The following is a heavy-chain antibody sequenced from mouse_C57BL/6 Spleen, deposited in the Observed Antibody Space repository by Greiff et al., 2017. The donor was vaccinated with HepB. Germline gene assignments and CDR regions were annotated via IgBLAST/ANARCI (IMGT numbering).Heavy chain of an antibody. V-gene: IGHV1-81*01. J-gene: IGHJ4*01. CDR1: GYTFTSYG. Sequence: QVHLKQSGAELARPGASVKLSCKASGYTFTSYGISWVKQRTGQGLEWIGEIYPRCGNTYYNEKFKGKATLTADKSSSTAYMELRSLTSEDSAVYFCVFYYGSSYAMDYWGQGTSVTVSS. CDR3: VFYYGSSYAMDY. CDR2: IYPRCGNT. D-gene: IGHD1-1*01.